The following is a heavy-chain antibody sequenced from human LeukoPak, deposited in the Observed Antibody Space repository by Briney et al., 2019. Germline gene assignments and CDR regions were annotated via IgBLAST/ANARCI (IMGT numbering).Heavy chain of an antibody. Sequence: ASVKVSCKASGYTFTGYYMHWVRQAPGQGLEWMGGIIPIFGTANYAQKFQGRVTITADKSTSTAYMELSSLRSEDTAVYYCARDGMSYDFWSGYYNSYFDYWGQGTLVTVSS. CDR1: GYTFTGYY. V-gene: IGHV1-69*06. CDR2: IIPIFGTA. J-gene: IGHJ4*02. CDR3: ARDGMSYDFWSGYYNSYFDY. D-gene: IGHD3-3*01.